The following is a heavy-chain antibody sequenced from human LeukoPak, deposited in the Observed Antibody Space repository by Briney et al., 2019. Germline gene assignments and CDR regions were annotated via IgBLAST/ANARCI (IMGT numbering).Heavy chain of an antibody. CDR1: GGTFSSYA. D-gene: IGHD3-22*01. CDR2: IIPIFGTA. J-gene: IGHJ4*02. Sequence: SVKVSCKASGGTFSSYAISWVRQAPGQGLEWMGGIIPIFGTANYAQKLQGRVTMTTDTSTSTAYMELRSLRSDDTAVYYCARDHYYDSSGPLDYWGQGTLVTVSS. V-gene: IGHV1-69*05. CDR3: ARDHYYDSSGPLDY.